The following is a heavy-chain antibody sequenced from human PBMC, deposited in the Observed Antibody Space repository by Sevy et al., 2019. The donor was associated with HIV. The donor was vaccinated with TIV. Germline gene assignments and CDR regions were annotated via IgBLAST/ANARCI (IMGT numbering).Heavy chain of an antibody. J-gene: IGHJ1*01. V-gene: IGHV3-30*04. Sequence: GGSLRLSCAASGFTFSRYSMHWVRQAPGKGLKWVATISFDASNKHYADSVKGRFTISRDNFQNSLFLQMNSLRPEDTAVYYCALERLSSDVAEYFQNWGQGTLVTVSS. CDR3: ALERLSSDVAEYFQN. D-gene: IGHD1-1*01. CDR2: ISFDASNK. CDR1: GFTFSRYS.